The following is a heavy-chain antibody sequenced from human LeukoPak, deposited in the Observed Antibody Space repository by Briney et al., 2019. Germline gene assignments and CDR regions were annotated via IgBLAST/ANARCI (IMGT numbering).Heavy chain of an antibody. CDR3: ATDTIPDFWSGYPDAFDI. Sequence: GASVKVSCKASGGTFSRYAISWVRQAPGQGLEWMGGFDPEDGETIYAQKFQGRVTMTEDTSTDTAYMELSSLRSEDTAVYYCATDTIPDFWSGYPDAFDIWGQGTMVTVSS. V-gene: IGHV1-24*01. CDR2: FDPEDGET. CDR1: GGTFSRYA. D-gene: IGHD3-3*01. J-gene: IGHJ3*02.